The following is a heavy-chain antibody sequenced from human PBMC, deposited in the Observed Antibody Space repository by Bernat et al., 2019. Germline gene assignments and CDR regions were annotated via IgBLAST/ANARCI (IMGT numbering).Heavy chain of an antibody. CDR1: GGSISSSSYY. J-gene: IGHJ6*02. CDR2: IEDSGST. CDR3: ASYYASSGYSPSSGYYGMDV. D-gene: IGHD3-22*01. V-gene: IGHV4-39*01. Sequence: QLQLQESGPGLVKPSETLSLTCTVSGGSISSSSYYWGWIRQPPGKGLEWIGSIEDSGSTYYNPSLKSRVTISVDTSKNQFSLKLSSVTAADTAVYYCASYYASSGYSPSSGYYGMDVWGQGTTVTVSS.